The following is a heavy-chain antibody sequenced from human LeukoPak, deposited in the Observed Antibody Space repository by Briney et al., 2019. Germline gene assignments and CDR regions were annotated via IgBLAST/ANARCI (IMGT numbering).Heavy chain of an antibody. D-gene: IGHD3-22*01. CDR2: ISGSGAGT. V-gene: IGHV3-23*01. Sequence: GGSLRLSCAASGFPFSSYAMSWVRQAPGKGLEWVSGISGSGAGTYYADSVKGRFTISRDNAKNSLYLLMNSLRTEDTAVYYCAATYYYDGSGDYWGQGTLVTVSS. CDR1: GFPFSSYA. J-gene: IGHJ4*02. CDR3: AATYYYDGSGDY.